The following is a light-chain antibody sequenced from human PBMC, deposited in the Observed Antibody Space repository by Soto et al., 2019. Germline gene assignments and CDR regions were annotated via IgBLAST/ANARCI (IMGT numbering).Light chain of an antibody. J-gene: IGLJ1*01. CDR1: SSDVGAYNY. Sequence: QSVLTQPASVSGSPGQSITISCTGTSSDVGAYNYVSWYQQHPGKAPKLMIYEVSNRPSGVSNRFSGSKSGNTASLTISGLQAEDEADYYCSSYTTYSTLYVLGTGTKLTVL. CDR2: EVS. CDR3: SSYTTYSTLYV. V-gene: IGLV2-14*01.